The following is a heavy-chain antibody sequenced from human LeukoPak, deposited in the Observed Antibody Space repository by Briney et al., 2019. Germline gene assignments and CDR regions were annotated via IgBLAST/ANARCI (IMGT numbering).Heavy chain of an antibody. CDR1: GGTFSSYA. V-gene: IGHV1-69*04. D-gene: IGHD6-25*01. CDR3: AREPSGLLFDY. J-gene: IGHJ4*02. CDR2: IIPILGIA. Sequence: SVKVSCKASGGTFSSYAISWVRQAPGQGLEWMGRIIPILGIANYAQKFQGRVTMTTDTSTSTVFMELRGLRSDDTAVYYCAREPSGLLFDYWGQGTLVTVSS.